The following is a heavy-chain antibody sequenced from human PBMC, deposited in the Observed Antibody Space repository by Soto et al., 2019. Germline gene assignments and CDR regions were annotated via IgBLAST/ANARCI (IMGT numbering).Heavy chain of an antibody. CDR2: ISYDGSNK. CDR1: GFTFSSYG. D-gene: IGHD2-15*01. V-gene: IGHV3-30*18. J-gene: IGHJ4*02. CDR3: AKETYSGPLDY. Sequence: QVQLVESGGGVVQPGRSLRLSCSASGFTFSSYGRHWVRQAPGKELEWVAVISYDGSNKYYADSVKGRFTISRDNSKNTLYLQMNSLRDEDTAVYYCAKETYSGPLDYWGQGTLVTVSS.